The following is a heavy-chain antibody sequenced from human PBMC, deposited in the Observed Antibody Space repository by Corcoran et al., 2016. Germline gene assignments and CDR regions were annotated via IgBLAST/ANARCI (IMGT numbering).Heavy chain of an antibody. CDR2: IWYDGSNK. D-gene: IGHD2-2*01. CDR1: GFTFSSYG. V-gene: IGHV3-33*01. Sequence: QVQLVESGGGVVQPGRSLRLSCAASGFTFSSYGMHWVRQAPGKGLEWVAVIWYDGSNKYYADSVKGRFTISRDNSKNTLYMQMTRLRAEDTAVYYGARGHYWSSNSCYYYYGMDVWGQGTTVTVSS. J-gene: IGHJ6*02. CDR3: ARGHYWSSNSCYYYYGMDV.